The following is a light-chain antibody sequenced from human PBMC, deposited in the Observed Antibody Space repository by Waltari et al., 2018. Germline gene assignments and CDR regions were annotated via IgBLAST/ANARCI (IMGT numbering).Light chain of an antibody. CDR3: QQTYSTPPT. Sequence: DIQMTQPPSSLSASVGARVTITCRASQSIATYLNWYQQKPGIAPKLLIYGASSLQSGVPSRFSGSGSGTDFTVIISSLHPEDFATYFCQQTYSTPPTFGQGTKVEI. CDR2: GAS. CDR1: QSIATY. V-gene: IGKV1-39*01. J-gene: IGKJ1*01.